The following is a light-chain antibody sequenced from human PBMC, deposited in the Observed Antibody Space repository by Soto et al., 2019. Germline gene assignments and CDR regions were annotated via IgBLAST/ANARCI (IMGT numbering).Light chain of an antibody. CDR2: EAS. CDR1: QSVNRW. Sequence: DIQMTQSPSTLSASVGDRVTITWRASQSVNRWLAWYQQKPGRAPKLLIYEASRLESGVPSRFSGSGSGTEFTLTISSLQPDDFATYYCQEYNGHSSSTFGQGTKVEVK. J-gene: IGKJ1*01. CDR3: QEYNGHSSST. V-gene: IGKV1-5*03.